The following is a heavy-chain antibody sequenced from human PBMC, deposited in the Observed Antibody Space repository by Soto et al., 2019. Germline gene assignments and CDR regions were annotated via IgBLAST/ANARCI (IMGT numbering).Heavy chain of an antibody. CDR3: ARGHHSSSWSKNYYYYGMDV. Sequence: PSETLSLTCAVYGGSFSGYYWSWIRQPPGKGLEWIGEINHSGSTNYNPSLKSRVTISVDTSKNQFSLKLSSVTAADTAVYYCARGHHSSSWSKNYYYYGMDVWGQGTTVTVSS. J-gene: IGHJ6*02. D-gene: IGHD6-13*01. CDR1: GGSFSGYY. CDR2: INHSGST. V-gene: IGHV4-34*01.